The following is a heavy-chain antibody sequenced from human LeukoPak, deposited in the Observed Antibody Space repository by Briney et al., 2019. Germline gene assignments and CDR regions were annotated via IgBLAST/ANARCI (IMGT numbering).Heavy chain of an antibody. V-gene: IGHV4-39*01. D-gene: IGHD6-19*01. CDR1: GGSISSGSYF. CDR3: ARQIAVAGEWAFDI. CDR2: TNYRGST. Sequence: PSETLSLTCTVSGGSISSGSYFWIWIRQPPGMGLEWIGSTNYRGSTYYNPSLKSRVTISVDTSENQFSLKLSSVTAADTALYYCARQIAVAGEWAFDIWGQGTMVTVSS. J-gene: IGHJ3*02.